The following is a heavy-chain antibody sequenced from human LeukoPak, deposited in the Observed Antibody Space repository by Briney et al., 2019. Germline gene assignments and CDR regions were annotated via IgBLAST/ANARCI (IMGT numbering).Heavy chain of an antibody. J-gene: IGHJ4*02. Sequence: GESLKISCKDSGYSFTNYWIGWVRQMPGKGLEWMGIIHSADSNTKYSPSFQGQVTISADKSISTAYLQWSGLKASDTAMYYCAGARHGDYRWDYWGQGTLVTVSS. V-gene: IGHV5-51*01. CDR1: GYSFTNYW. CDR3: AGARHGDYRWDY. D-gene: IGHD4-17*01. CDR2: IHSADSNT.